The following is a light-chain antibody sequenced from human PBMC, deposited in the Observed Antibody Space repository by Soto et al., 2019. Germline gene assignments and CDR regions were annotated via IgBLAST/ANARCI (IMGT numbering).Light chain of an antibody. CDR3: QVWDSSSDHPVV. Sequence: SSELTQPPSVSVAPGKTARITCGGTNIGSYSVHWYQQKPGQAPVLVIYYDSDRPSGIPERFSGSNSGNTATLTISRVEAGDEADYYCQVWDSSSDHPVVFGGGTKVTVL. CDR2: YDS. J-gene: IGLJ2*01. V-gene: IGLV3-21*04. CDR1: NIGSYS.